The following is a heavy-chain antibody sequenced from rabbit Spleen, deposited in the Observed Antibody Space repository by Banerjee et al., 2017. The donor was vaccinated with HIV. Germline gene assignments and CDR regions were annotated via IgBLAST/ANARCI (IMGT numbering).Heavy chain of an antibody. CDR1: GFSFSSGYY. V-gene: IGHV1S40*01. J-gene: IGHJ4*01. CDR3: ARGSATMTMVITGFFLAL. Sequence: QQLVESGGGLVQPGASLTLTCKASGFSFSSGYYMFWVRQAPGKGLEWIGCIGTGSGSTWYASWAKGRFTISKTSSTTVTLQMTSLTAADTATYFCARGSATMTMVITGFFLALWGPGTLVTVS. D-gene: IGHD2-1*01. CDR2: IGTGSGST.